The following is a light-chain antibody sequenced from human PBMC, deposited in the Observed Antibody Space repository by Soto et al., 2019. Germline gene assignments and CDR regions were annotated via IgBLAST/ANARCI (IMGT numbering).Light chain of an antibody. CDR2: EGS. CDR3: CSYAGSSTFVV. Sequence: QSVLTQPASVSGSPGQSITISCTGTSSDVGSYNLVSWYQQHPGKAPQLMIYEGSKRPSGVSNRFSGSKSGNTASLTISGLQAEYEADYYCCSYAGSSTFVVFGGGTKLTVL. CDR1: SSDVGSYNL. J-gene: IGLJ2*01. V-gene: IGLV2-23*03.